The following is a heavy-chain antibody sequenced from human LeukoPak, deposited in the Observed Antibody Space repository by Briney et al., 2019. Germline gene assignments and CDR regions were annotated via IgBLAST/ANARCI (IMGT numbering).Heavy chain of an antibody. Sequence: SSETLSLTCAVYGGSFSGYYWSWIRQPPGKGLEWIGEINHSGSTNYNPSLKSRVTISVDTSKNQFSLKLSSVTAADTAVYYCARWEYCSSTSCYPGYFDYWGQGTLVTVSS. CDR3: ARWEYCSSTSCYPGYFDY. CDR1: GGSFSGYY. CDR2: INHSGST. D-gene: IGHD2-2*01. J-gene: IGHJ4*02. V-gene: IGHV4-34*01.